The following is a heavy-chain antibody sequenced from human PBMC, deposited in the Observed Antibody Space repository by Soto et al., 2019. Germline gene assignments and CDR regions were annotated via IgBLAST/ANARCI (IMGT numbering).Heavy chain of an antibody. CDR2: IYYSGST. Sequence: SETLSLTCTVSGGSISSGGYYWSWIRQHPGKGLEWIGYIYYSGSTYYNPSLKSRVTISVDTSKNQFSLKLSSVTAADTAVYYCARSAYDILTGYPKEDFDYWGQGTLVTVSS. J-gene: IGHJ4*02. V-gene: IGHV4-31*03. D-gene: IGHD3-9*01. CDR1: GGSISSGGYY. CDR3: ARSAYDILTGYPKEDFDY.